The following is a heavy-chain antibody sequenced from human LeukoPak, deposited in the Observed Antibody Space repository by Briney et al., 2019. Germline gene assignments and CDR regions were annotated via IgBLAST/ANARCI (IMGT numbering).Heavy chain of an antibody. D-gene: IGHD3-10*01. CDR3: ARLRRPRRDSMVRGVIGAFDI. J-gene: IGHJ3*02. CDR1: GGYISRHY. V-gene: IGHV4-59*08. Sequence: PSETLSLTCTVSGGYISRHYWSWIRQPPGKGLEWIGYIYYSGSTTYNPSLNSRATISIDASKNQFSLKLSSVTAADTAVYYCARLRRPRRDSMVRGVIGAFDIWGQGTMVTVSS. CDR2: IYYSGST.